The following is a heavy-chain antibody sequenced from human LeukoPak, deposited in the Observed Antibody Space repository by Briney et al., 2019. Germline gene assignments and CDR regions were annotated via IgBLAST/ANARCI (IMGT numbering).Heavy chain of an antibody. Sequence: ASVKVSCKASGYTFTSYAMNWVRQAPGQGLEWMGWINPNSGGTNYAQKFQGRVTMTRDTSISTAYMELSRLRSDDTAVYYCARDSNGDYVLPYYFDYWGQGTLVTVSS. D-gene: IGHD4-17*01. CDR1: GYTFTSYA. V-gene: IGHV1-2*02. CDR2: INPNSGGT. CDR3: ARDSNGDYVLPYYFDY. J-gene: IGHJ4*02.